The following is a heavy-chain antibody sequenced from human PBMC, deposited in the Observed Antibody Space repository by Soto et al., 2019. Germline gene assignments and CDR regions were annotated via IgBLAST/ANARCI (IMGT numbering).Heavy chain of an antibody. CDR1: GYSFTSYW. Sequence: GESLKLSCKGSGYSFTSYWIGWVRQMPGKGLEWMGIIYPGDSDTRYSPSFQGQVTISADKSISTAYLQWSSLKASDTAMYYCARPQYCSGGSCQRYAMGVWGQGTTVTVCS. CDR3: ARPQYCSGGSCQRYAMGV. D-gene: IGHD2-15*01. V-gene: IGHV5-51*01. J-gene: IGHJ6*02. CDR2: IYPGDSDT.